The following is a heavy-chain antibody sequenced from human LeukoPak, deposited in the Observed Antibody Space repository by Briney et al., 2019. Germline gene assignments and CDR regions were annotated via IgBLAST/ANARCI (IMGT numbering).Heavy chain of an antibody. CDR2: IYYTGSI. J-gene: IGHJ4*02. Sequence: SETLSLTCTVSGASITTHYWSWIRQPPGKGLEWIGYIYYTGSIKYNPSLKGRVTISIDTSTNHFSLKLSSVTAADTAVYYCARYDRSGYGFDCWGQGTLVTVSS. CDR1: GASITTHY. CDR3: ARYDRSGYGFDC. V-gene: IGHV4-59*11. D-gene: IGHD5-12*01.